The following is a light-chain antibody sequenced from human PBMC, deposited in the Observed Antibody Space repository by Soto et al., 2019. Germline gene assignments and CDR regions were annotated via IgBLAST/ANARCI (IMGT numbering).Light chain of an antibody. V-gene: IGLV2-8*01. J-gene: IGLJ1*01. CDR3: CSYAGNHDYV. CDR1: SSDVGGYDY. Sequence: QSALAQAPAASGSPGQSVAISCTGTSSDVGGYDYVSWYQQHPGKAPKLMIYEVTKRPSGVPDRFSGSKSGNTASLTVSGLQAEDEADYYCCSYAGNHDYVFGTGTKVTVL. CDR2: EVT.